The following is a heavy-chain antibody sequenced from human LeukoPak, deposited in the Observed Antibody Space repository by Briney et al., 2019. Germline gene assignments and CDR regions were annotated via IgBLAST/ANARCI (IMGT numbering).Heavy chain of an antibody. J-gene: IGHJ4*02. CDR2: ISYDASNK. Sequence: GWSLRLSCAASGFPFSTYGMHWVRQAPGKGLEWVAVISYDASNKYYPDSVKGRFTISRDNSKNTLYLQMNSLRAEDTAVYYCAKDQENSSGWYTDYWGQGTLVIVSS. CDR1: GFPFSTYG. CDR3: AKDQENSSGWYTDY. V-gene: IGHV3-30*18. D-gene: IGHD6-19*01.